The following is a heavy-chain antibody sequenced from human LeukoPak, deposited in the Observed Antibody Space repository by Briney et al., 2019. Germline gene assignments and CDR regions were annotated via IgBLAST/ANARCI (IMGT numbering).Heavy chain of an antibody. CDR3: AKPRFLAHDAFDI. J-gene: IGHJ3*02. Sequence: GGSLRLSCAASGFTFSDYYMSWLRQAPGKGLEWVSYISSSGSTIYYADSVKGRFTISRDNAKNSLYLQMNSLRPEDTAVYYCAKPRFLAHDAFDIWGQGTMVTVSS. CDR2: ISSSGSTI. CDR1: GFTFSDYY. D-gene: IGHD3-3*01. V-gene: IGHV3-11*04.